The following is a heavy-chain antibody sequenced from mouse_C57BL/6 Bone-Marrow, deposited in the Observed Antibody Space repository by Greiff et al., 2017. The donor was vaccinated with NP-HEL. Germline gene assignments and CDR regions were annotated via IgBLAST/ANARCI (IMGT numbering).Heavy chain of an antibody. CDR1: GYTFTDYY. J-gene: IGHJ3*01. D-gene: IGHD2-1*01. V-gene: IGHV1-26*01. Sequence: EVQLQQSGPELVKPGASVKISCKASGYTFTDYYMNWVKQSHGKSLEWIGDINPNNGGTSYNQKFKGKATLTVDKSSSTAYMELRSLTSEDSAVYYCARADGNYEFAYWGQGTLVTVSA. CDR3: ARADGNYEFAY. CDR2: INPNNGGT.